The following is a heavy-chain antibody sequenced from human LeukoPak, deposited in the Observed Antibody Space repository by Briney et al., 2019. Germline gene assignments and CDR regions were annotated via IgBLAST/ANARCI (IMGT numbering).Heavy chain of an antibody. V-gene: IGHV4-59*08. J-gene: IGHJ6*03. CDR3: ARTGDVDTAMVLGGDYYYMDV. Sequence: SETLSLTCTVFSGSISSYDWSWIRQPPGKGLEWIGSIYHSGSTYYNPSLKSRVTISVDTSKNQFSLKLSSVTAADTAVYYCARTGDVDTAMVLGGDYYYMDVWGKGTTVTVSS. CDR1: SGSISSYD. D-gene: IGHD5-18*01. CDR2: IYHSGST.